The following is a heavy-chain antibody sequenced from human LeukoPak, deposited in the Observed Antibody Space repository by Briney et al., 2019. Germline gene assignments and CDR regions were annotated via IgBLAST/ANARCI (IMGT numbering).Heavy chain of an antibody. V-gene: IGHV3-21*04. D-gene: IGHD2-2*01. Sequence: PGGSLRLSCAASGFTFSSYKMNWVRQAPGTGLEWVSSISSSSSYIYYADSVKGRFTISRDNSKNTLYLQMNSLRAEDTAVYYCANTVTAVVVVPAAMPVKDYWGQGTLVTVSS. CDR3: ANTVTAVVVVPAAMPVKDY. J-gene: IGHJ4*02. CDR2: ISSSSSYI. CDR1: GFTFSSYK.